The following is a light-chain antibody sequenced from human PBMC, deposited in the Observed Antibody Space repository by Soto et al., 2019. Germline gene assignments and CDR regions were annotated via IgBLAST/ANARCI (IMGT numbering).Light chain of an antibody. Sequence: DIQMTQSPSTVSASVGDSVTITCRASQTISSWLAWYQQKPGKAPKLLIYTASSVESGVPSRFSGSGSGTEFTLTISSLQPDDFATYYCQQYNSYSWTFGQGTKVDIK. CDR1: QTISSW. J-gene: IGKJ1*01. V-gene: IGKV1-5*03. CDR3: QQYNSYSWT. CDR2: TAS.